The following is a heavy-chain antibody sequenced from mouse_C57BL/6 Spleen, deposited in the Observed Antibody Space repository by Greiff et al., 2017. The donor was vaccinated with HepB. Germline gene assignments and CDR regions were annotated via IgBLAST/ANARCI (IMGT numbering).Heavy chain of an antibody. V-gene: IGHV5-16*01. D-gene: IGHD2-2*01. CDR2: INYDGSST. CDR1: GFTFSDYY. Sequence: EVQVVESEGGLVQPGSSMKLSCTASGFTFSDYYMAWVRQVPEKGLEWVANINYDGSSTYYLDSLKSRFIISRDNAKNILYLQMSSLKSEDTATYYCARDLYGYDGEDYAMDYWGQGTSVTVSS. CDR3: ARDLYGYDGEDYAMDY. J-gene: IGHJ4*01.